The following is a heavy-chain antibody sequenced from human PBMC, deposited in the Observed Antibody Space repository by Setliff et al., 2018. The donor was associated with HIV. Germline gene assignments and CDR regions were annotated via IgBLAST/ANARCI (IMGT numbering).Heavy chain of an antibody. J-gene: IGHJ4*02. V-gene: IGHV1-46*01. CDR3: ARSAHDSETGY. CDR2: IYPGGARR. Sequence: ASVKVSCKASGYTFTNYYMHWVRQAPGQGLEWMGIIYPGGARRSYAQKFQGRVTMTWDTSTSTVYRELSSLRSEDTAFYYCARSAHDSETGYWGQGTLVTVSS. CDR1: GYTFTNYY. D-gene: IGHD5-12*01.